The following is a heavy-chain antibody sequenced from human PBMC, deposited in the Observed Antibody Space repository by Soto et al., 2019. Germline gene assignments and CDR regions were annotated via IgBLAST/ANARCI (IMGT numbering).Heavy chain of an antibody. CDR2: IYYSGST. V-gene: IGHV4-30-4*01. CDR3: ARTYYYDSSHDY. CDR1: GGSISSGDYY. Sequence: SETLSLTCTVSGGSISSGDYYWSWIRQPPGKGMEWIGYIYYSGSTYYNPSLKSRVTISVDTSKNQFSLKLSSVTAADTAVYYCARTYYYDSSHDYWGQGTLVTVSS. J-gene: IGHJ4*02. D-gene: IGHD3-22*01.